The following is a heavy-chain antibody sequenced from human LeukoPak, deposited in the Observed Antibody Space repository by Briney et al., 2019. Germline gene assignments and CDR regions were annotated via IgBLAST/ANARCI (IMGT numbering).Heavy chain of an antibody. CDR2: IYYSGST. J-gene: IGHJ4*02. D-gene: IGHD4-17*01. Sequence: PSETLSLTCTVSGGSISSSSYYWGWIRQPPGKGLEWIGSIYYSGSTNYNPSLKSRVTISVDTSKNQFSLKLSSVTAADTAVYYCARDYGEVDYWGQGTLVTVSS. CDR3: ARDYGEVDY. CDR1: GGSISSSSYY. V-gene: IGHV4-39*07.